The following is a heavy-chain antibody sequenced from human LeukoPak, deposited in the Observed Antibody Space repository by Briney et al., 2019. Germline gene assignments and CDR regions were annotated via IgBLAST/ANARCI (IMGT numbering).Heavy chain of an antibody. V-gene: IGHV3-23*01. D-gene: IGHD6-19*01. J-gene: IGHJ5*02. Sequence: PGGSLRLSCAASGFTFSSYAMSWVRQAPGKGLEWVSSISGSGGITYYTDSVKGRFIISRDNSKNTLFLQMNSLRAEDTAVYYCAKDSGDTSGNWFDPWGQGTLVTVSS. CDR1: GFTFSSYA. CDR3: AKDSGDTSGNWFDP. CDR2: ISGSGGIT.